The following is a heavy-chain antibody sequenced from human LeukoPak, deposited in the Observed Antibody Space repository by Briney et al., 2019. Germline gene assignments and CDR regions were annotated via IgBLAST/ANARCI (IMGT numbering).Heavy chain of an antibody. Sequence: GGSLRLSCAASGFTFSTYWMSWVRQAPGKGLEWVANIKHDGSEKYYVDSVKGRFTISRDNAKNSLYLEMNSLRAEDTGVYYCAGIRGIAAAGDYWGQGTLVTVSS. D-gene: IGHD6-13*01. CDR3: AGIRGIAAAGDY. CDR1: GFTFSTYW. J-gene: IGHJ4*02. V-gene: IGHV3-7*04. CDR2: IKHDGSEK.